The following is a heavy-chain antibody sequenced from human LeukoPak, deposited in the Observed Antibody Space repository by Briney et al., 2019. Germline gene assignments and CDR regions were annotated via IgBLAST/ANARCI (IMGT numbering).Heavy chain of an antibody. CDR1: GGSFSGYY. Sequence: SETLSLTCAVYGGSFSGYYWSWIRQPPGKGLEWIGEINHSGSTNYNPSLKSRVTISVDTSKNQFSLKLSSVTAADTAVYYCANDAVVPAATVYWGQGTLVTVSS. CDR2: INHSGST. D-gene: IGHD2-2*01. V-gene: IGHV4-34*01. J-gene: IGHJ4*02. CDR3: ANDAVVPAATVY.